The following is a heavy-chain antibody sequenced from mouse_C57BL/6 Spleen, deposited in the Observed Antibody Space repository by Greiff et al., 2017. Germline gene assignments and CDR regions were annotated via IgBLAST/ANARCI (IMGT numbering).Heavy chain of an antibody. CDR2: IYPGDGDT. CDR3: ARSPHGNFPMDY. V-gene: IGHV1-82*01. D-gene: IGHD2-1*01. J-gene: IGHJ4*01. CDR1: CYAFSSSW. Sequence: LVESGPELVKPGASVKISCKASCYAFSSSWMNWVKQRPGKGLEWIGRIYPGDGDTNYNGKFQGEATLTADKSSSTAYMQLSSLTSADSAVYFCARSPHGNFPMDYWGQGTSVTVSS.